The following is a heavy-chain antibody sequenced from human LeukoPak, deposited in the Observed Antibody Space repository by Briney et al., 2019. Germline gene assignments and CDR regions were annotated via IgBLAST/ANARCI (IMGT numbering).Heavy chain of an antibody. CDR3: ARGSELWLSLPFDY. J-gene: IGHJ4*02. CDR1: GGSLSGYY. V-gene: IGHV4-34*01. Sequence: SETLSLTCAVYGGSLSGYYWSWIRQPPGKGLEWIGEINHSGSTNHNPSLKSRVTISVDTSKNQFSLELSSVTAADTAVYYCARGSELWLSLPFDYWGQGTLVTVSS. D-gene: IGHD5-18*01. CDR2: INHSGST.